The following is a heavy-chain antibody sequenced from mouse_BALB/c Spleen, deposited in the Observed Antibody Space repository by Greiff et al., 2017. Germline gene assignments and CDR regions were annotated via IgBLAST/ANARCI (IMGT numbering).Heavy chain of an antibody. D-gene: IGHD2-3*01. CDR2: INSDGGST. Sequence: EVQRVESGGGLVQPGESLKLSCESNEYEFPSYDMSWVRKTPEKRLEWVAAINSDGGSTYYPDTMESRFTFSRDNTTKTQYLQMSSLRSEDTALYYCARRVDGYTIYAMDYWGQGTSVTVSS. J-gene: IGHJ4*01. CDR1: EYEFPSYD. V-gene: IGHV5-2*01. CDR3: ARRVDGYTIYAMDY.